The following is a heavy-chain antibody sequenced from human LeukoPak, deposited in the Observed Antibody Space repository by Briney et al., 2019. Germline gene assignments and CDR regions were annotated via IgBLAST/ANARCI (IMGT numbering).Heavy chain of an antibody. Sequence: PGGSLRLSCAASGFTFSSYAMSWVRQAPEKGLEWVSAISGSGGTTYCADSVKGRFIISRDNSKNTLYLQMNSLRAEDTAVYYCAKRHYDFWSGYQNQMYYFDYWGQGALVTVSS. J-gene: IGHJ4*02. CDR3: AKRHYDFWSGYQNQMYYFDY. D-gene: IGHD3-3*01. CDR1: GFTFSSYA. CDR2: ISGSGGTT. V-gene: IGHV3-23*01.